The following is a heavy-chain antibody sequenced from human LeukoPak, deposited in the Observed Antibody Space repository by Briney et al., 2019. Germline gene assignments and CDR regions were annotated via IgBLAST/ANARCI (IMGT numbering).Heavy chain of an antibody. V-gene: IGHV1-24*01. CDR3: ATTTGAHNWFDP. CDR1: GYTLTELS. J-gene: IGHJ5*02. CDR2: FDPEDGET. D-gene: IGHD2-8*02. Sequence: ASVKVSCKVSGYTLTELSMHWVRQAPGKGLEWKGGFDPEDGETIYAQKFQGRVTMTEDTSTDTAYMELSSLRSEDTAVYYCATTTGAHNWFDPWGQGTLVTVSS.